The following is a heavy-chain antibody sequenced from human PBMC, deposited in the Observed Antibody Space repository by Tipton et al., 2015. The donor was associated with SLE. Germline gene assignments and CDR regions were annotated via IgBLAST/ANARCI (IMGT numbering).Heavy chain of an antibody. CDR3: ARSPRGTPDQVDS. D-gene: IGHD3-10*01. Sequence: QSGPEVKKPGASVKVSCKASGYTFTHFGLSWVRQAPGQGLQWMGYISAYNGNTNYAQNFQDRVYMTTDASTNSAYLELRRLTSDDTAVYYCARSPRGTPDQVDSWGQGTLVTVSS. V-gene: IGHV1-18*01. CDR2: ISAYNGNT. CDR1: GYTFTHFG. J-gene: IGHJ4*02.